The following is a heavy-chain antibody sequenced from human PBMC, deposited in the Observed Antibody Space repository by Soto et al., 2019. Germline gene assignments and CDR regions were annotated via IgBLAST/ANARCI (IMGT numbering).Heavy chain of an antibody. D-gene: IGHD2-21*02. Sequence: SGGSLRLSCASSGFTFRNFGMHWFRQAPGKGLEWVAFISYDGTNKYYADSVKGRFTISRDNSKNTLYLQINSLRVEETAVYYCAKAVPPFVVVTASDYWGQGTLVTVSS. V-gene: IGHV3-30*18. J-gene: IGHJ4*02. CDR1: GFTFRNFG. CDR3: AKAVPPFVVVTASDY. CDR2: ISYDGTNK.